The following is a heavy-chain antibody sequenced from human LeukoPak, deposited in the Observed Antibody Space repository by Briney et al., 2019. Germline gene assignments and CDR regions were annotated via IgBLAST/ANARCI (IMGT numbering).Heavy chain of an antibody. D-gene: IGHD5-24*01. J-gene: IGHJ2*01. Sequence: SETLSLTCSVSGYSIRNGYHWAWIRQTPGKGLEWIGSVSLSGCTYDNPSLKGRVTMSVDASKNQFSLKMRAVTAADTAVYYCATSRDGYKKLYWYFDLWGRGTLVTVSS. CDR2: VSLSGCT. CDR3: ATSRDGYKKLYWYFDL. V-gene: IGHV4-38-2*02. CDR1: GYSIRNGYH.